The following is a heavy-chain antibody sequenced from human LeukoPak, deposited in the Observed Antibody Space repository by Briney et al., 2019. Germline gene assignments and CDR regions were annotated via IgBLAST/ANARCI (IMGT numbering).Heavy chain of an antibody. V-gene: IGHV1-69*13. J-gene: IGHJ5*02. CDR2: INPIFGTA. CDR3: ATWEWELLRNWFDP. CDR1: GGTFRSYA. D-gene: IGHD1-26*01. Sequence: SVKVSCKASGGTFRSYAISWVRQAPGQGLEWMGEINPIFGTANYAQKFQGRVTITADESTSTAYMELSSLRSEDTAVYYCATWEWELLRNWFDPWGQGTLVTVSS.